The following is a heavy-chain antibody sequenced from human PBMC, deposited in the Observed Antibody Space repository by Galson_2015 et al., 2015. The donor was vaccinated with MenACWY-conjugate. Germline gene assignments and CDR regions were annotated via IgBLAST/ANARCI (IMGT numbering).Heavy chain of an antibody. D-gene: IGHD6-19*01. CDR1: GDSVSNNIAA. V-gene: IGHV6-1*01. CDR3: ARDLAGLGF. Sequence: CAISGDSVSNNIAAWNWIRQSPSRGLEWLGRTYFRSKWYNDYAESVKSRIIINPDTSRNQFSLQLNSLTPEDTAMYYCARDLAGLGFWGQGTLVTVSS. J-gene: IGHJ4*02. CDR2: TYFRSKWYN.